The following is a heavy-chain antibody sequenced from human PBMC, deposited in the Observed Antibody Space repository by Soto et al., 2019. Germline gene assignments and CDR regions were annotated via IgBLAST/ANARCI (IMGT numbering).Heavy chain of an antibody. V-gene: IGHV3-30*18. Sequence: GGSLRLSCAASGFTFSSYGMHWVRQAPGKGLEWVAVISYDGSNKYYADSVKGRFTISRDNSKNTLYLQMNSLRAEDTAVYYCAKVWARAFDIWGQGTMVTV. CDR1: GFTFSSYG. CDR3: AKVWARAFDI. D-gene: IGHD5-12*01. CDR2: ISYDGSNK. J-gene: IGHJ3*02.